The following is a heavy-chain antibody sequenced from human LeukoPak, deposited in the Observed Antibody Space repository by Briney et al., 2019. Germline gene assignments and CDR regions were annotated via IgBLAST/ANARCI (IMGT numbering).Heavy chain of an antibody. J-gene: IGHJ4*02. V-gene: IGHV3-11*04. CDR1: GFTFSDYY. CDR2: ISSSGSTI. Sequence: GGSLRLSCAASGFTFSDYYMSWIRQAPGKGLEWVSYISSSGSTIYYADSVKGRFTISRDNAKNSLYLQMNSLRAEDTAVYYCASIYVQIFGVVINDYWGQGTLVTVSS. D-gene: IGHD3-3*01. CDR3: ASIYVQIFGVVINDY.